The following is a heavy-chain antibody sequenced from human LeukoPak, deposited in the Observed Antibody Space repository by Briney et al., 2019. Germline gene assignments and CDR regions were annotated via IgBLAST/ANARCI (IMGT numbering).Heavy chain of an antibody. CDR1: GGSVTSTDNSY. J-gene: IGHJ2*01. CDR2: IYPSGST. CDR3: ARTFDV. V-gene: IGHV4-61*02. Sequence: SETLSLTCTVSGGSVTSTDNSYWTWIRQPAGKGLEWIGRIYPSGSTNYSPSLKSRLTISLDTSKNQISLKLSSVTAADTAVYYCARTFDVWGRGTLVTVSS.